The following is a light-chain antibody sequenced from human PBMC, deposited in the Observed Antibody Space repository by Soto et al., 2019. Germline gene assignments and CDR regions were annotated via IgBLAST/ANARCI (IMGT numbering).Light chain of an antibody. J-gene: IGKJ1*01. V-gene: IGKV3-15*01. CDR2: GAS. CDR3: QQYNNWPPWT. CDR1: QSVSTN. Sequence: EIVMMQSPATLSVSQGERASLSCRASQSVSTNLAWYQQKPGQAPVLLIYGASTRAAGVPARFSGSGSGTEFTLTISSLQSEDFAVYYCQQYNNWPPWTFGQGTKVDIK.